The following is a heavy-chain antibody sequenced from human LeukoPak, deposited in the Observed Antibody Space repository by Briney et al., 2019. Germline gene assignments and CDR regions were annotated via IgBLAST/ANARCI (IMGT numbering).Heavy chain of an antibody. V-gene: IGHV3-72*01. CDR3: TTFMITFGGVMADY. J-gene: IGHJ4*02. D-gene: IGHD3-16*01. CDR1: GFTLSDHY. CDR2: TRNKAYSYTT. Sequence: TGGSLRLSCAASGFTLSDHYMDWVRQAPGKGLEWVGRTRNKAYSYTTEYAPSVKGRFTISRDDSKNTAYLQMNSLKTEDTAVYYCTTFMITFGGVMADYWGQGTLVTVSS.